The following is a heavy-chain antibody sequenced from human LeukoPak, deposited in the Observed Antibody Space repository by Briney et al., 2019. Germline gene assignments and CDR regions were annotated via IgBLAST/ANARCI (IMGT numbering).Heavy chain of an antibody. CDR3: ARQTGYCSSTSCYIWFDP. D-gene: IGHD2-2*02. J-gene: IGHJ5*02. CDR2: IYPGDSDT. CDR1: GYSFTSYW. V-gene: IGHV5-51*01. Sequence: GESLKISCKGSGYSFTSYWIGWVRQMPGKGLEWMGIIYPGDSDTRYSPSFQGQVTISADKSISTAYLQWSSLKASDTAMYYCARQTGYCSSTSCYIWFDPWGQGTLATVSS.